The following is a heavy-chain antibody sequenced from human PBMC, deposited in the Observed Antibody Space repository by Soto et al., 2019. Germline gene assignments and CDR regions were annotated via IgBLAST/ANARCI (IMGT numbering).Heavy chain of an antibody. D-gene: IGHD3-10*01. CDR1: GGSISSSSYY. J-gene: IGHJ3*02. Sequence: QLQLQESGPGLVKPSETLSLTCTVSGGSISSSSYYWGWIRQPPGKGLEWIGSIYYSGSTYYNPSLKSRVTISVDTSKNQFSLKLSSVTAADTAVYYCARHLGYGSGLLDAFDIWGQGTMVTVSS. V-gene: IGHV4-39*01. CDR2: IYYSGST. CDR3: ARHLGYGSGLLDAFDI.